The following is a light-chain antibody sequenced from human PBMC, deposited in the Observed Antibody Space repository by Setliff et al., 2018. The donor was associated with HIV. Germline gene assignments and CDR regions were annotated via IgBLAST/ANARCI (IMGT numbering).Light chain of an antibody. V-gene: IGLV3-21*04. CDR3: QVWDSSSDLHVV. J-gene: IGLJ2*01. CDR2: YNS. CDR1: NIGSKS. Sequence: SYELTQPPSVSVAPGKTASITCGGNNIGSKSVYWYQQKPGQAPVLVISYNSGRPSGTPERFSGSNSGNTATLTISRVEAGDEADYYCQVWDSSSDLHVVFGGGTKVTVL.